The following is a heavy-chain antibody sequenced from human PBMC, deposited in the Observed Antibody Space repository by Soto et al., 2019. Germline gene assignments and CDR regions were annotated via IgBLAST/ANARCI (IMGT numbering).Heavy chain of an antibody. J-gene: IGHJ6*02. Sequence: QVQLQESGPGLVKPSETLSLTCTVSGGSVSSGSYFWSWIRQPPGKGLEWIGYIYYSGSTNYNPSLQSRVTISVDTSKNQFSLKLSSVNAADTAVYYCARDYSSSSNYYYYYGMDVWGQGTTVTVSS. V-gene: IGHV4-61*01. CDR1: GGSVSSGSYF. CDR2: IYYSGST. CDR3: ARDYSSSSNYYYYYGMDV. D-gene: IGHD6-6*01.